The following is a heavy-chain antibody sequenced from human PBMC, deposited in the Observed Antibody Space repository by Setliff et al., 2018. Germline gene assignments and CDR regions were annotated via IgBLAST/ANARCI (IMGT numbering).Heavy chain of an antibody. CDR2: IGHTGSI. CDR3: ARDLGRGGDSDY. CDR1: GYSISSGYI. V-gene: IGHV4-38-2*02. J-gene: IGHJ4*02. Sequence: SETLSLTCTVSGYSISSGYIWGWIRQPPGKGLEWVGDIGHTGSINYNPSLKSRLTISRNTSKNQVSLKLNSVTATDTAVYYCARDLGRGGDSDYWGQGILVTVSS. D-gene: IGHD2-21*02.